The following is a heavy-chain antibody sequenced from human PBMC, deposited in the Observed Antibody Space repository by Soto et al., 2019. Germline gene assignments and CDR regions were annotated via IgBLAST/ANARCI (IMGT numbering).Heavy chain of an antibody. CDR2: IYDSGST. CDR1: GGSISNGAYY. V-gene: IGHV4-31*03. Sequence: SETLSLTCTVSGGSISNGAYYWSWIRQHPGKGLEWIGYIYDSGSTYYNPSLKSRLTISVDTSKNQFSLKLSSVTAADTAVYYCARDLRLSGDYVNYYYYGMDVWGQGTSVTVSS. D-gene: IGHD4-17*01. CDR3: ARDLRLSGDYVNYYYYGMDV. J-gene: IGHJ6*02.